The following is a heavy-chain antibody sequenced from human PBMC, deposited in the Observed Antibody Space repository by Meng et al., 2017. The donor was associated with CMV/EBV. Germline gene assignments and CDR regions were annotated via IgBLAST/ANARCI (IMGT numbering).Heavy chain of an antibody. CDR2: ISAYNGNT. CDR3: ARVGGGNWLDP. D-gene: IGHD3-16*01. V-gene: IGHV1-18*01. J-gene: IGHJ5*02. CDR1: GYTFTSYG. Sequence: VRWWRSGAEVKKPGAGVKVSCKASGYTFTSYGISWVGQAPGQGLEWMGWISAYNGNTNYAQKLQGRVTMTTDTTTSTAYMELRSLRSDDTAVYYCARVGGGNWLDPWGKGTLVTVSS.